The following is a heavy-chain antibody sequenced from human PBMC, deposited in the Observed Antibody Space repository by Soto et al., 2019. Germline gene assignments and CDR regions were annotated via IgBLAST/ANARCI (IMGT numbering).Heavy chain of an antibody. Sequence: PGESLKISCKGSGYSFTSYWIGWVRQMPGKGLEWMGIIYPGDSDTRYSPSFQGLVTISADKSISTAYLQWSSLKASDTAMYYCASRGDIAVAGTSAFDIWGQGTMVTVSS. CDR3: ASRGDIAVAGTSAFDI. CDR2: IYPGDSDT. CDR1: GYSFTSYW. D-gene: IGHD6-19*01. V-gene: IGHV5-51*01. J-gene: IGHJ3*02.